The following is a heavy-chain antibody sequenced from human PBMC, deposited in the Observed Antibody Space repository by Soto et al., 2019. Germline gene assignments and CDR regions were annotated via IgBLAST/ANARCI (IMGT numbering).Heavy chain of an antibody. V-gene: IGHV1-46*03. J-gene: IGHJ4*02. CDR3: ARGVYAFWSGHPKGLDY. Sequence: ASVKVSCKASGYSFTRYTVHWVRQAPGQGLEWMAMINPSGGTTYYVQSFEGRVTLTSDTSTSTVFMELSSLRSEDTAVYYCARGVYAFWSGHPKGLDYWGQGTVVTVSS. D-gene: IGHD3-3*01. CDR2: INPSGGTT. CDR1: GYSFTRYT.